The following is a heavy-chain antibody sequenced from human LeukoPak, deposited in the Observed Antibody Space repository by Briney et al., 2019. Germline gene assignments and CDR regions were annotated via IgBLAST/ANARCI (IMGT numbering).Heavy chain of an antibody. CDR1: GYSISSGYY. CDR2: FYHSGST. Sequence: PSENLSLTCAVSGYSISSGYYWGWIRQPPGKGLEWIGTFYHSGSTYYNPSLKSRVTISVDTSKNQFSLKLSSVTAADTAVYYCARVGSRDGYNFDYWGQGTLVSVSS. V-gene: IGHV4-38-2*01. CDR3: ARVGSRDGYNFDY. D-gene: IGHD5-24*01. J-gene: IGHJ4*02.